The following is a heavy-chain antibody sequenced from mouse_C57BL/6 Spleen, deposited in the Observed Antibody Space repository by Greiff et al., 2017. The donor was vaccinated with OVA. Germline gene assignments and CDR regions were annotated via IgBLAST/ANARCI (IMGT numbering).Heavy chain of an antibody. CDR1: GYTFTSYW. Sequence: VKLQQPGAELVRPGSSVKLSCKASGYTFTSYWMHWVKQRPIQGLEWIGNIDPSDSETHYNQKFKDKATLTVDKSSSTAYMQLSSLTSEDSAVYYCARSGGSSYEDFDVWGTGTTVTVSS. CDR3: ARSGGSSYEDFDV. V-gene: IGHV1-52*01. CDR2: IDPSDSET. D-gene: IGHD1-1*01. J-gene: IGHJ1*03.